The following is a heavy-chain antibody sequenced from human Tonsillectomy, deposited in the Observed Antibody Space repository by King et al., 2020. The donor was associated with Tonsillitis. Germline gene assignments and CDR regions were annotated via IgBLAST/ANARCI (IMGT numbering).Heavy chain of an antibody. J-gene: IGHJ4*02. CDR3: ARVYDYDSSGYAFDY. CDR2: ISSSSSYI. D-gene: IGHD3-22*01. V-gene: IGHV3-21*01. CDR1: GFTFSSYS. Sequence: VQLVESGGGLVKPGGSLRLSCAASGFTFSSYSMNWVRQAPGKGLEWVSSISSSSSYIYYADSVKGRFTISRDNAKNSLYLQMNSLRAEDTAVYYCARVYDYDSSGYAFDYWGQGTLVTVSS.